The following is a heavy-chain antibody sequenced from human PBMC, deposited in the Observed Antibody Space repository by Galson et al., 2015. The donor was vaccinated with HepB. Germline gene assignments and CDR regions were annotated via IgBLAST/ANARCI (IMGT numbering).Heavy chain of an antibody. V-gene: IGHV3-30*04. Sequence: SLRLSCAASGFTFSSYAMHWVRQAPGKGLEWVAVISYDGSNKYYAGSVKGRFTISRDNSKNTLYLQINSLRAEDTAVYYCARDKGWGQGTLVTVSS. J-gene: IGHJ4*02. CDR1: GFTFSSYA. CDR2: ISYDGSNK. CDR3: ARDKG.